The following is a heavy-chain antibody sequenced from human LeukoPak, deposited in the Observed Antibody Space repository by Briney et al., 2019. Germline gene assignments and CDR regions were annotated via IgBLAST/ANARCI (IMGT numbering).Heavy chain of an antibody. V-gene: IGHV4-59*08. CDR2: IYYIGTT. CDR3: ARQLSWGYWNFDL. J-gene: IGHJ2*01. Sequence: NPSETLSLTCTVSGGFISSYYWSWIRQPPGKGLEWIGYIYYIGTTNYNPALKTRVTISVDTSKNQFSLKLSSVTAADTAVYYCARQLSWGYWNFDLWGRGTLVTVSS. CDR1: GGFISSYY. D-gene: IGHD1-26*01.